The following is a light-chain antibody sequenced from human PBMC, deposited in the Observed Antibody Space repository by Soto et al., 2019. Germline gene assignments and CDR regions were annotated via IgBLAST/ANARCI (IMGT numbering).Light chain of an antibody. Sequence: QSVLTQPASVSGSPGQSITIACTGTNRDVGSYNLVSWYQQRPGEAPKLIISEVRNRPSGVSNRFSGSKSGNTASLTISGLQAEDEADYYCSSYTSSSTLVFGGGTKVTVL. V-gene: IGLV2-14*01. J-gene: IGLJ2*01. CDR1: NRDVGSYNL. CDR3: SSYTSSSTLV. CDR2: EVR.